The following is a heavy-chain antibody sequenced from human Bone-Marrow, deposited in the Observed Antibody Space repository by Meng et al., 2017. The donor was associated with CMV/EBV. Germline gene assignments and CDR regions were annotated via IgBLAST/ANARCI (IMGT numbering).Heavy chain of an antibody. J-gene: IGHJ4*02. CDR2: IDPSDSYS. Sequence: YSFPRYWISGMRQMPGTGLEWMGRIDPSDSYSNYSPSFQGNVTISADKSISTAYLQWSSLKASDTAIYYCARRAYHYDDSGYYYYFDSWGQGTLVTVSS. V-gene: IGHV5-10-1*01. CDR1: YSFPRYW. D-gene: IGHD3-22*01. CDR3: ARRAYHYDDSGYYYYFDS.